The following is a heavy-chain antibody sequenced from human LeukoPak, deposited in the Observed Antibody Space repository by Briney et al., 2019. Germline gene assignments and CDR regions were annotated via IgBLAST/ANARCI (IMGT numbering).Heavy chain of an antibody. CDR1: GYTFTSYA. CDR2: ISAYNGNT. J-gene: IGHJ5*02. Sequence: GASVKVSCKASGYTFTSYAMHWVRQAPGQGLEWMGWISAYNGNTNYAQKLQGRVTMTTDTSTSTAYMELRSLRSDDTAVYYCARDQVERNWNYLYWFDPWGQGTLVTVSS. D-gene: IGHD1-7*01. CDR3: ARDQVERNWNYLYWFDP. V-gene: IGHV1-18*01.